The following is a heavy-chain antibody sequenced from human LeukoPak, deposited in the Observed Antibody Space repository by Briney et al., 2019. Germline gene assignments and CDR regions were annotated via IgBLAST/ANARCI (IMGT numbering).Heavy chain of an antibody. CDR2: INHSGST. Sequence: KPSETLSLTCAVYGGSFSGYYWSWIRQPPGKGLEWIGEINHSGSTNYNPSLKSRVTISVDTSKNQFSLKLSSVTAADTAVYYCARERRIQLWLGNWFDPWGQGTLVTVSS. CDR3: ARERRIQLWLGNWFDP. V-gene: IGHV4-34*01. J-gene: IGHJ5*02. CDR1: GGSFSGYY. D-gene: IGHD5-18*01.